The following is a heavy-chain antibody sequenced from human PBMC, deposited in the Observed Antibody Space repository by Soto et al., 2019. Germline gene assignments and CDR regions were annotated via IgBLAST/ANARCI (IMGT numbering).Heavy chain of an antibody. D-gene: IGHD4-17*01. Sequence: QVTLKESGPVLVKPTETLTLTCTVSGFSLSNARMGVSWIRQPPGKALEWLAHIFSNDEKSYSTSLKSRLTTPKHPSKSQVLLTMTNMDPVDTATYYCARTIIHSCDYFSFDYWGQGTLVTVSS. CDR2: IFSNDEK. CDR1: GFSLSNARMG. J-gene: IGHJ4*02. V-gene: IGHV2-26*01. CDR3: ARTIIHSCDYFSFDY.